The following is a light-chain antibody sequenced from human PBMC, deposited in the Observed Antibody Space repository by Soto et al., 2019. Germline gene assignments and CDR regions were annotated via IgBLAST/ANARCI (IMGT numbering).Light chain of an antibody. CDR2: DVS. Sequence: QSALTQPASVSGSPGQSIAISCTGTSSDVGNYNYVSWYQHHPGKAPKLMIYDVSNRPSGVSNRFSGSKSGNTASLTISGLQPEDEADYYCNSYTSSSTYVFGTGTKLTVL. V-gene: IGLV2-14*03. CDR3: NSYTSSSTYV. CDR1: SSDVGNYNY. J-gene: IGLJ1*01.